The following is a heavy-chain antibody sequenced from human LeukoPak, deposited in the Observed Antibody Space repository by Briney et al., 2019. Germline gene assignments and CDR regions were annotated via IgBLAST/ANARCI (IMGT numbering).Heavy chain of an antibody. CDR2: IYYSGST. V-gene: IGHV4-39*01. CDR1: GGSISSSTDY. D-gene: IGHD6-19*01. Sequence: PSETLSLTCTVSGGSISSSTDYWGWIRQPPGKGLEWIGNIYYSGSTYYNPSLKSRVTISVDTSKNQFSLKLTSVTAADTAVYYSARHASVSGNWPRPLDYWGQGSLVTVSS. J-gene: IGHJ4*02. CDR3: ARHASVSGNWPRPLDY.